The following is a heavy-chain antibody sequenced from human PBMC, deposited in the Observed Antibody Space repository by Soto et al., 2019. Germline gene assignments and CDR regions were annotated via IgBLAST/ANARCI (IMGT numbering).Heavy chain of an antibody. Sequence: QLQLQESGPGLVKPSETLSLTCTVSGGSISSSSYYWGWIRQPPGKGLEWIVSIYYSGDTYYSPSLKSRVTISVDTSKYQCSLRLSSVTAADTAVYSCARTSPTYYYASGPTLGAFDIWGKGTMVTVSS. V-gene: IGHV4-39*01. J-gene: IGHJ3*02. D-gene: IGHD3-10*01. CDR2: IYYSGDT. CDR3: ARTSPTYYYASGPTLGAFDI. CDR1: GGSISSSSYY.